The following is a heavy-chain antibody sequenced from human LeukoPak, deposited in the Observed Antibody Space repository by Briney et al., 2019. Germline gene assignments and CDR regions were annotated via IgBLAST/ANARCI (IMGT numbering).Heavy chain of an antibody. V-gene: IGHV1-46*01. CDR1: GSTFSSYG. CDR2: INPSGGST. J-gene: IGHJ4*02. D-gene: IGHD6-6*01. CDR3: ATGSKGLFDY. Sequence: KSGGSLRLSCAASGSTFSSYGMHWVRQAPGQGLEWMGIINPSGGSTSYAQKFQGRVTMTRDTSTSTVYMELSSLRSEDTAIYYCATGSKGLFDYWGQGTLVTVSS.